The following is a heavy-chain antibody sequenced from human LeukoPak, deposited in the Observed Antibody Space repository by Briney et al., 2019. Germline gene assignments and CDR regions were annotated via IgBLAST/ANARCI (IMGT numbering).Heavy chain of an antibody. J-gene: IGHJ5*02. Sequence: SGTLSLTCAVSGGSISSSNWWSWVRQPPGKGLEWIGEIYHSGSTNYNPSLKSRVTISVDKSKNQFSLKLSSVTAADTAVYYCARDVSVGIAAAGTQNWFDPWGQGTLVTVSS. CDR3: ARDVSVGIAAAGTQNWFDP. V-gene: IGHV4-4*02. CDR1: GGSISSSNW. CDR2: IYHSGST. D-gene: IGHD6-13*01.